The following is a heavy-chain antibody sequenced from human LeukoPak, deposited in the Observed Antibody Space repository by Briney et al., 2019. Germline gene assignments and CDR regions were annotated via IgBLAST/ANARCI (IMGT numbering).Heavy chain of an antibody. D-gene: IGHD3-22*01. CDR3: ARVSYYYDSSGYYDPFDY. J-gene: IGHJ4*02. Sequence: SETLSLTCTVSGGSISSYYWSWIRQPPGKGLEWIGEIYHSGSTNYNPSLKSRVTISVDKSKNQFSLKLSSVTAADTAVYYCARVSYYYDSSGYYDPFDYWGQGTLVTVSS. V-gene: IGHV4-59*12. CDR2: IYHSGST. CDR1: GGSISSYY.